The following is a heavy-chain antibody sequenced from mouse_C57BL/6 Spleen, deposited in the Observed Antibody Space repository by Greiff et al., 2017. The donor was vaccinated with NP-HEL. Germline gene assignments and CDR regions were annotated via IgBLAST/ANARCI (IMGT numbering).Heavy chain of an antibody. D-gene: IGHD2-5*01. CDR3: ARDYSNYWYFDV. V-gene: IGHV1-20*01. CDR1: GYSFTGYF. Sequence: VQLKQSGPELVKPGDSVKISCKASGYSFTGYFMNWVMQSHGKSLEWIGRINPYNGDTFYNQKFKGKATLTVDKSSSTAHMELRSLTSEDSAVYYCARDYSNYWYFDVWGTGTTVTVSS. CDR2: INPYNGDT. J-gene: IGHJ1*03.